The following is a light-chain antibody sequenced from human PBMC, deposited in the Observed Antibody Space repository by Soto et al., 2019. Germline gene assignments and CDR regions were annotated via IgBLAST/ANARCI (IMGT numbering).Light chain of an antibody. CDR2: GAS. J-gene: IGKJ1*01. Sequence: EIVMTQSPATLSMSLGERATLSCRASQSVSTDLAWYQQKPGQAPRLLIFGASTRATGIPARFSGSGSGTEFILTISSLQSEDSAVYYCHQYNYWPPETFGQGTKVDI. V-gene: IGKV3-15*01. CDR1: QSVSTD. CDR3: HQYNYWPPET.